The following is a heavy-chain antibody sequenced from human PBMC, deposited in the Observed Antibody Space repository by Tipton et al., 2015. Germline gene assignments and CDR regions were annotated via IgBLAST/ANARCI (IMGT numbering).Heavy chain of an antibody. CDR1: GGSVSSGTYY. J-gene: IGHJ4*02. CDR3: ARSRYTVTPDS. Sequence: TLSLTCTVSGGSVSSGTYYWSWIRQPPGKGLEWIGSFFHSGNTFHNPSLRSRVIISVDTSKNQFSLTVTSVTAADTAVYYCARSRYTVTPDSWGQGTLFTVSS. CDR2: FFHSGNT. V-gene: IGHV4-39*07. D-gene: IGHD4-17*01.